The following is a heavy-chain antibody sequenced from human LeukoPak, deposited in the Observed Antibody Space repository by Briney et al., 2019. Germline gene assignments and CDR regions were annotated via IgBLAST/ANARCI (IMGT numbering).Heavy chain of an antibody. CDR2: ISGSSSTI. CDR3: ARERESRIAAAAPFDY. J-gene: IGHJ4*02. D-gene: IGHD6-13*01. V-gene: IGHV3-48*04. CDR1: GFTFSSYA. Sequence: AGGSLRLSCAASGFTFSSYAMSWVRQAPGKGLEWVSAISGSSSTIYYADSVKGRFTISSDNAKNSLYLQMNSLRAEDTAVYYCARERESRIAAAAPFDYWGQGTLVTVSS.